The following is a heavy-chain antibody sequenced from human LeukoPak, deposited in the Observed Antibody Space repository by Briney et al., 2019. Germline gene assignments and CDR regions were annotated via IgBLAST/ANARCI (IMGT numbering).Heavy chain of an antibody. J-gene: IGHJ4*02. V-gene: IGHV3-74*01. D-gene: IGHD3-22*01. CDR1: GFTFSSYW. CDR3: ARGPPYYYDSSHVDY. Sequence: GGSLRLSCAASGFTFSSYWMHWVRHAPGKGLVWVSRINSDGSSTSYADSVKGRFTISRDNAKNTLYLQMNSLRAEDTAVYYCARGPPYYYDSSHVDYWGQGTLVTVSS. CDR2: INSDGSST.